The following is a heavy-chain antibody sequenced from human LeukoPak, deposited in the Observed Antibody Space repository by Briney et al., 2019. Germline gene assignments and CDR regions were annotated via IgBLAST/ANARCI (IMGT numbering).Heavy chain of an antibody. CDR3: ARTVVTEYAIDY. CDR1: GGSISSSSYY. V-gene: IGHV4-39*01. CDR2: IYYSGST. J-gene: IGHJ4*02. Sequence: SETLSLTCTVSGGSISSSSYYWGWIRQPPGKGLEWIGSIYYSGSTYYNPSLKSRVTISVDTSKNQFSLKLSSVTAVDTAVYYCARTVVTEYAIDYWGQGTLVTVSS. D-gene: IGHD4-23*01.